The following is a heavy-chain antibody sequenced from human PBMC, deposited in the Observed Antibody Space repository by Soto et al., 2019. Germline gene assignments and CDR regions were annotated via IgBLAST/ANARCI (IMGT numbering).Heavy chain of an antibody. CDR3: ARVGDYFGEFDYFDY. J-gene: IGHJ4*02. D-gene: IGHD3-10*01. Sequence: GGSLRLSCAASGFNFGLYTMNWVGQAPGGGLDWFSFISRLSDRRHYGDPAEGRFTISRGNAANSVYVQMDRLSAEDTAGYYGARVGDYFGEFDYFDYWGQVSPVTVSS. CDR2: ISRLSDRR. V-gene: IGHV3-21*06. CDR1: GFNFGLYT.